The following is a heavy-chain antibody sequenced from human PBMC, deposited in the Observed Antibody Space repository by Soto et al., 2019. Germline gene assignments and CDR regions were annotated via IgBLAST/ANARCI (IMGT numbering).Heavy chain of an antibody. CDR2: ISAYNGNT. Sequence: ASVKVSCKASGYTFTSYGISWVRQAPGQGLEWMGWISAYNGNTNYAQKLQGRVTMTTDTSTSTAYMELRSLRSDDTAVYYCARDTRGRGDGVTIEYYFDYWGQGTLVTVSS. V-gene: IGHV1-18*01. J-gene: IGHJ4*02. CDR3: ARDTRGRGDGVTIEYYFDY. D-gene: IGHD3-3*01. CDR1: GYTFTSYG.